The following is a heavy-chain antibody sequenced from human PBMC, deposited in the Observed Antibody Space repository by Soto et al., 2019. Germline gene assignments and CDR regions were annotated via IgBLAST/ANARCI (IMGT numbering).Heavy chain of an antibody. V-gene: IGHV3-73*02. Sequence: EVQLVESGGGMVQPGGSRKLSCAASGFTFSGSAMHWVRQASGKGLEWVGRIRSKSNSYATAYAASVKGRFTISIDDAKNTAYLQMNSLKTEDTAVYYCTSIVLDEPSSRLDWGQGTMVTVSS. CDR1: GFTFSGSA. D-gene: IGHD2-8*01. CDR3: TSIVLDEPSSRLD. J-gene: IGHJ3*01. CDR2: IRSKSNSYAT.